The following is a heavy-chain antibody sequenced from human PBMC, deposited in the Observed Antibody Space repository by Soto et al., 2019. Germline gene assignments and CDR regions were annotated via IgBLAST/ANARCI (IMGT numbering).Heavy chain of an antibody. J-gene: IGHJ4*02. Sequence: QVQLVESGGGVVQPGRSLRLSCAASGFIFSDYAMHWVRQAPGKGLEWVAVISYDGTDKCYADSVKGRFTISRDNSKNTLYLEMNSLRAEDTTIYYCARGLGVYRSAWSDLAYWGQGTLVTVSS. CDR1: GFIFSDYA. CDR2: ISYDGTDK. D-gene: IGHD6-19*01. V-gene: IGHV3-30-3*01. CDR3: ARGLGVYRSAWSDLAY.